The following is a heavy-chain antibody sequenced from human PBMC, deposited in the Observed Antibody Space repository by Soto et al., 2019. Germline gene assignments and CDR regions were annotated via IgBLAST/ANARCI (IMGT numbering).Heavy chain of an antibody. CDR3: ARVSAQQWLVGNFDY. D-gene: IGHD6-19*01. V-gene: IGHV1-18*01. J-gene: IGHJ4*02. CDR2: ISAYNGNT. Sequence: ASVKVSCKASGYTFTSYGISWVRQAPGQGLEWMGWISAYNGNTNYAQKLQGRVTMTTDTSTSTAYMELRSLRSDDTAVYYCARVSAQQWLVGNFDYWGQGTLVTVSS. CDR1: GYTFTSYG.